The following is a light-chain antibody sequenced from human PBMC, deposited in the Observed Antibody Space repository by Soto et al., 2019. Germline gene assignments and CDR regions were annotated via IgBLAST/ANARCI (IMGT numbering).Light chain of an antibody. CDR2: DAS. CDR1: QSVSSY. J-gene: IGKJ1*01. Sequence: EIVLTQSPATLSLSPGERATLSCRASQSVSSYLAWYQQKPGQTPRLLIYDASNRATDIPARFSGSGSGTDVTLTISSLEPEDFPVYYCQQRSNWPVTFGQGTRVEIK. CDR3: QQRSNWPVT. V-gene: IGKV3-11*01.